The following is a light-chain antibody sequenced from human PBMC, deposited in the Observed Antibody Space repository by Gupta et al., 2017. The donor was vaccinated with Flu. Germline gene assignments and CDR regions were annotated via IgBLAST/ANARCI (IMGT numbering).Light chain of an antibody. CDR3: QQYYSSPIT. CDR2: WAS. J-gene: IGKJ5*01. V-gene: IGKV4-1*01. CDR1: QSVFYSSTNKNY. Sequence: NCKSSQSVFYSSTNKNYLSWYQQKPGQPPKLLIYWASTRESGVPDRFSGGGSGTDFTLTISSLQAEDVAVYYCQQYYSSPITFGQGTRLEIK.